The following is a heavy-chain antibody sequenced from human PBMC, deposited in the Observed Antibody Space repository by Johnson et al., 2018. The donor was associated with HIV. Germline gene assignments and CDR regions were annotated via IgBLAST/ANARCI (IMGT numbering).Heavy chain of an antibody. CDR1: GFTFSDAW. CDR3: DTTDIVGAVDI. V-gene: IGHV3-15*01. D-gene: IGHD3-16*01. Sequence: EVQLVESGGDLVKPGGSLRLSCAASGFTFSDAWMNWVRQAPGKGLEWVGRLKSNSDGGTIDYAAPVKGRFTSSRGGSTTTLYLHMTSLKTEDTGVYYCDTTDIVGAVDIWGQGSMVTVSS. CDR2: LKSNSDGGTI. J-gene: IGHJ3*02.